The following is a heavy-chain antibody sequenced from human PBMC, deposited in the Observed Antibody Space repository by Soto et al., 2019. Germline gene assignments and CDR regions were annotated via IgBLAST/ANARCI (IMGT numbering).Heavy chain of an antibody. Sequence: EVQLVESGGGLVQPGGSLRLSCAASGFTFNTHSMNWVRQTPGKGLEWISYISSGSSTIYYADSVKGRFTISRHNAKNAVYLQMNSLRAEDTAVYYCAIGPMPVGAITSWGQGTLVTVSS. CDR3: AIGPMPVGAITS. V-gene: IGHV3-48*01. CDR2: ISSGSSTI. CDR1: GFTFNTHS. J-gene: IGHJ1*01. D-gene: IGHD1-26*01.